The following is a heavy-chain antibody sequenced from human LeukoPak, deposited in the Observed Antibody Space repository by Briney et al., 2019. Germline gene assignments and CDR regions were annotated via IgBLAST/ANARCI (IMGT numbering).Heavy chain of an antibody. CDR1: GYTFTSYG. J-gene: IGHJ6*03. CDR3: AREYSSSLYYYYYMDV. D-gene: IGHD6-6*01. CDR2: ISAYNGNT. V-gene: IGHV1-18*01. Sequence: GASVKVSCKASGYTFTSYGISWVRQAPGQGLEWMGWISAYNGNTNYAQKLQGRVTMTTDTSTSTAYMELRSLRSDDTAVYYCAREYSSSLYYYYYMDVWGKGTTVTASS.